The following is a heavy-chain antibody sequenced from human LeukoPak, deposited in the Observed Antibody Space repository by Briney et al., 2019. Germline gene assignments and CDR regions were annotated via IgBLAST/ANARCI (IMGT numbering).Heavy chain of an antibody. CDR1: GYTFTSYY. V-gene: IGHV1-46*01. Sequence: ASVKVSCKASGYTFTSYYMHWVRQAPGQGLEWMGIINPSGGSTSYAQKFQGRVTMTRDMSTSIVYMELSSLRSEDTAVYYCASQPYYFDSSGYYDYWGQGTLVTVSS. CDR3: ASQPYYFDSSGYYDY. J-gene: IGHJ4*02. CDR2: INPSGGST. D-gene: IGHD3-22*01.